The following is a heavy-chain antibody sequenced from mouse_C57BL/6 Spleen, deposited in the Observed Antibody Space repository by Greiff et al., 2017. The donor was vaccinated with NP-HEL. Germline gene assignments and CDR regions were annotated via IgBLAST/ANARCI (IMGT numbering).Heavy chain of an antibody. Sequence: EVQLQQSGPELVKPGASVKISCKASGYTFTDYYMNWVKQSHGKSLEWIGDINPNNGGTSYNQKFKGKATLTVDKSSSTAYMELRSLTSEDSAVYYCARRSLTGTWDFDYWGQGTTLTVSS. CDR3: ARRSLTGTWDFDY. CDR1: GYTFTDYY. V-gene: IGHV1-26*01. J-gene: IGHJ2*01. CDR2: INPNNGGT. D-gene: IGHD4-1*01.